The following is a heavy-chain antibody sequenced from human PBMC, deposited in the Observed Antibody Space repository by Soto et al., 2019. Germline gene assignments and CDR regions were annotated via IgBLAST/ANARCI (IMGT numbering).Heavy chain of an antibody. V-gene: IGHV1-69*06. J-gene: IGHJ6*02. CDR1: GGTFSSYA. Sequence: QVQLVQSGAEVKKPGSSVKVSCKASGGTFSSYAISWVRQAPGQGLEWMGGIIPIFGTANYAQKFQGRVTITADKSTSTAYMELSSLRSEDTAVYYCARVIAVAGTYYYGMDVWGQGPTVPVSS. CDR3: ARVIAVAGTYYYGMDV. D-gene: IGHD6-19*01. CDR2: IIPIFGTA.